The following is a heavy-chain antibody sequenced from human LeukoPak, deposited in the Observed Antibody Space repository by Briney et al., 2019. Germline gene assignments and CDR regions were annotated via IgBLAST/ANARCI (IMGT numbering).Heavy chain of an antibody. V-gene: IGHV1-2*04. CDR3: ARGGIDY. CDR1: GGTFSSYA. J-gene: IGHJ4*02. Sequence: GSSVKVSCKASGGTFSSYAISWVRQAPGQGLEWMGWINPNSGGTNYAQKFQGWVTMTRDTSISTAYMELSSLRSEDTAVYYCARGGIDYWGQGTLVTVSS. CDR2: INPNSGGT.